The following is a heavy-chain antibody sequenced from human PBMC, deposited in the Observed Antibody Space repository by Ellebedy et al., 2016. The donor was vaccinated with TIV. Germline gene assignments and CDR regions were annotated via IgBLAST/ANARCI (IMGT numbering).Heavy chain of an antibody. CDR3: ASGFDNSGCLDF. CDR2: VNPSGGST. V-gene: IGHV1-46*02. Sequence: ASVKVSCKAPGDSINTYYMHWVRQAPGQGLEWMGIVNPSGGSTRYAQKLQGRVTMTRNTSTTTVYMDLSSLRSEDTAVYYCASGFDNSGCLDFWGQGTLVTVSS. D-gene: IGHD3-22*01. CDR1: GDSINTYY. J-gene: IGHJ4*02.